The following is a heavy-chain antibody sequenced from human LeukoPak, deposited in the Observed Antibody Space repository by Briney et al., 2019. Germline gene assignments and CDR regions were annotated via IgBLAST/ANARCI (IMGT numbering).Heavy chain of an antibody. Sequence: SETLSLTCSVSGGSISSSDYYWGWIRPPPGERLEWLGTIYYNGNTYYNPSLQRRVLISVHTSKNQFSLKLTSVTAPDTAVYYCARTVGTHRFDYWGQGILVTVSS. CDR3: ARTVGTHRFDY. V-gene: IGHV4-39*01. D-gene: IGHD4-23*01. J-gene: IGHJ4*02. CDR2: IYYNGNT. CDR1: GGSISSSDYY.